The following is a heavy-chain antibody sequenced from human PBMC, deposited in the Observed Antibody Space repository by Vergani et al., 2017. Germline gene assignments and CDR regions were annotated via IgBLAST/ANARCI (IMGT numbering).Heavy chain of an antibody. CDR2: ISYDGSNK. CDR1: GFTFSSYG. J-gene: IGHJ6*03. D-gene: IGHD5-12*01. V-gene: IGHV3-30*18. Sequence: VQLVESGGGVVQPGRSLRLSCAASGFTFSSYGMHWVRQAPGKGLEWVAVISYDGSNKYYADSVKGRFTIARDNSKNTLYMQMNSMRAEETAVYYCAQDRVATKLYYYYMDVWGKGTTVTVSS. CDR3: AQDRVATKLYYYYMDV.